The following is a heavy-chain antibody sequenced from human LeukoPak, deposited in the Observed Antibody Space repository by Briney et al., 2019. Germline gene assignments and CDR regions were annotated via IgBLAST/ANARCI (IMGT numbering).Heavy chain of an antibody. D-gene: IGHD4-17*01. Sequence: PSETLSLTCSVSGDSISGHYWSWIRQPAGKGLEWVGRIHSSGSTDYNPSLKSRVTLSVDTSNNQFSLRMNSVTAADTAVYYCAGGPVTTFFWGQGALVTVSS. J-gene: IGHJ4*02. V-gene: IGHV4-4*07. CDR1: GDSISGHY. CDR3: AGGPVTTFF. CDR2: IHSSGST.